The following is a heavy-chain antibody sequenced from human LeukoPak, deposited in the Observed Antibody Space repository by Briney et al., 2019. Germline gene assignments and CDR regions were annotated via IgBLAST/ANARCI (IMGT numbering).Heavy chain of an antibody. Sequence: PGGSLRLSCTASGFTFSSYGMHWVRQAPGKGLEWVAVIWYDGSNKYYADSVKGRFTISRDNSKNTLYLQMNSLRAEDTAVYYCARDILTGYYMAFDIWGQGTMVTVSS. D-gene: IGHD3-9*01. V-gene: IGHV3-33*01. CDR1: GFTFSSYG. J-gene: IGHJ3*02. CDR2: IWYDGSNK. CDR3: ARDILTGYYMAFDI.